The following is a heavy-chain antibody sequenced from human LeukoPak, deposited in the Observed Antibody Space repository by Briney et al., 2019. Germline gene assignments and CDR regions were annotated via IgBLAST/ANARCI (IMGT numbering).Heavy chain of an antibody. Sequence: PGGSLRLSCAASGFTFSSYGMSWVRQAPGKGLEWVSAISGSGGSTYYADSVKGRFTISRDNSKNTLYLQMNSLRAEDTAVYYCAKDPRFGELLSWFDPWGQGTLVTVSS. CDR3: AKDPRFGELLSWFDP. CDR1: GFTFSSYG. V-gene: IGHV3-23*01. CDR2: ISGSGGST. D-gene: IGHD3-10*01. J-gene: IGHJ5*02.